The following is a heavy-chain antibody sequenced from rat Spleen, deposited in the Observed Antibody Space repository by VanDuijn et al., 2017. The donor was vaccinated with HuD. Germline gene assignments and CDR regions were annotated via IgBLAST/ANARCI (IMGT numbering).Heavy chain of an antibody. Sequence: EVQLVESGGGLVQPGRSLKLSCTASGLSFSDYYMAWVRQAPTKGLEWVATISYDGSRTYYRNSVKGRFTISRDNAKSTLYLQMDSLRSEDTATYYCARPDGYTYVMDAWGQGASVTVSS. J-gene: IGHJ4*01. CDR3: ARPDGYTYVMDA. CDR1: GLSFSDYY. CDR2: ISYDGSRT. D-gene: IGHD1-4*01. V-gene: IGHV5-7*01.